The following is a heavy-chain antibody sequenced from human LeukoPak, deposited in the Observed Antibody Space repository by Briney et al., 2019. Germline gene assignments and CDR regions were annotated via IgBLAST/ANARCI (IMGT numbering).Heavy chain of an antibody. CDR3: ARGVRMVRGVKRSYYFDY. D-gene: IGHD3-10*01. V-gene: IGHV1-8*01. CDR1: GYTFTSYD. CDR2: MNLNSCNT. J-gene: IGHJ4*02. Sequence: EASVKVSCKASGYTFTSYDINWVRQATGQGLEWMGWMNLNSCNTGYAQKFQGRVTMTRNTSISTAYMELSRLRSEDTAVYYCARGVRMVRGVKRSYYFDYWGQGTLVTVSS.